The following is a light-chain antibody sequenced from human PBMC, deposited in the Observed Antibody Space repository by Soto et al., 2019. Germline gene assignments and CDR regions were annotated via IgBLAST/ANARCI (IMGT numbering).Light chain of an antibody. V-gene: IGLV1-40*01. CDR2: GNN. CDR3: HSYDRSLSGSV. CDR1: SSNIGAGYD. J-gene: IGLJ3*02. Sequence: QLVLTQPPSVSGAPGQRVTISCSGGSSNIGAGYDVHWYRQLPETAPKLLIYGNNIRPSGVPDRFSGSKSGTSASLTITGLQADDEAAYYCHSYDRSLSGSVFGGGTKLTVL.